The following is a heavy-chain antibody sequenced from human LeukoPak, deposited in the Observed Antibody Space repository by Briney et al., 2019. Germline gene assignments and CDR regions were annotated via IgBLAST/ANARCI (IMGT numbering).Heavy chain of an antibody. V-gene: IGHV3-7*01. CDR1: GFTFSSYW. CDR3: ARGPSFSSWFDP. D-gene: IGHD6-13*01. Sequence: PGGSLRLSCAASGFTFSSYWMSWVRQAPGKGLEWVANIKQDGSEKYYVDSVRGRFTISRDNAKNSLYLQMNSLRADDTAVYYCARGPSFSSWFDPWGQGTLVTVSS. CDR2: IKQDGSEK. J-gene: IGHJ5*02.